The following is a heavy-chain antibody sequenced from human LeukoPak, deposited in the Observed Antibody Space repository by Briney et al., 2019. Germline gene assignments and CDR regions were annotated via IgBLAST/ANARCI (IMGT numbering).Heavy chain of an antibody. D-gene: IGHD4-17*01. V-gene: IGHV4-31*03. CDR3: ARGGTISHDWGDYNWVDP. CDR2: IFLSGTT. CDR1: GASISSGAYD. J-gene: IGHJ5*02. Sequence: PSQTLSLTCTVSGASISSGAYDWICIRQCPGKGLEWIVHIFLSGTTFFNPSLKSRLTISAHMSKNQFSLTLTSVTAAYTAVYYCARGGTISHDWGDYNWVDPWGQGTLVTVSS.